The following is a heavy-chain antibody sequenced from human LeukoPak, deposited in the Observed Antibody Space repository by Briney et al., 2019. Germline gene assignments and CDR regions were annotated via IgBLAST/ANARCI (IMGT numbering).Heavy chain of an antibody. Sequence: GGSLRLSCAASGFTFDDYAMHWVRQAPGKGLEWVSGISWNSGSIGYADSVKGRFTISRDNAKNSLYLQMNSLRAEDTAVYYCARDMRVTTAPLDYWGQGTLVTVSS. J-gene: IGHJ4*02. D-gene: IGHD4-11*01. CDR1: GFTFDDYA. CDR2: ISWNSGSI. V-gene: IGHV3-9*01. CDR3: ARDMRVTTAPLDY.